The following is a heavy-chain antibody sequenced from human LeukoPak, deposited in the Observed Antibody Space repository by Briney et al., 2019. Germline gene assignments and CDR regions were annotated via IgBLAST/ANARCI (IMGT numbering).Heavy chain of an antibody. V-gene: IGHV4-4*07. CDR2: IYTSGST. Sequence: SETLSLTCTVSGGSISSYYWSWIRQPAGKGLEWSGRIYTSGSTNYNPSLKSRVTMSVDTSKNQFSLKLSSVAAADTAVHYCARGTSGWYYYYGMDVWGPGTTVTVSS. CDR3: ARGTSGWYYYYGMDV. CDR1: GGSISSYY. J-gene: IGHJ6*02. D-gene: IGHD6-19*01.